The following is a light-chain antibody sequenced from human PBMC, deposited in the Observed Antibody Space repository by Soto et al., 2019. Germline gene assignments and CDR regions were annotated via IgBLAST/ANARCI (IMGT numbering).Light chain of an antibody. CDR1: SSYIGAVYD. V-gene: IGLV1-40*01. CDR3: QSSDSSLSGYV. Sequence: QSVLTQPPSVSGAPGQRVTISCTGSSSYIGAVYDAHWYQHLPGTAPKLLIYGNTNRPSGVPDRFSGSKSGTSASLAITGLQAEDEADYYCQSSDSSLSGYVFGTGTKVTVL. J-gene: IGLJ1*01. CDR2: GNT.